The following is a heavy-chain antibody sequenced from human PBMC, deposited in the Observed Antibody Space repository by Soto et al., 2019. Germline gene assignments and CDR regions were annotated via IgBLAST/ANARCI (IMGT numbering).Heavy chain of an antibody. V-gene: IGHV4-59*08. D-gene: IGHD5-18*01. CDR2: IYYSGTT. CDR3: ARRYGYSFDY. CDR1: GGTFDSYT. Sequence: LSCAASGGTFDSYTVNWIRQPPGKGLEWIGYIYYSGTTNYNPSLKSRVTISVDTSKNQLSLKLSSVTAADTAVYYCARRYGYSFDYWGQGTLVTVSS. J-gene: IGHJ4*02.